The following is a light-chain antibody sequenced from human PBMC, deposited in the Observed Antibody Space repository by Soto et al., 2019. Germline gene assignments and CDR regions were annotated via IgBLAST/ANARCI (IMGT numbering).Light chain of an antibody. V-gene: IGLV2-14*03. J-gene: IGLJ1*01. CDR2: DVS. CDR3: SSYTSSSTLYV. Sequence: QSALTQPASVSGSPGQSITISCTGTSSDVGGYNYVSWYQQHPGKAPKLMIYDVSNRPSGVSYRFSGSKSGNTASLTISGLQADDEDDYYCSSYTSSSTLYVFGTGTKLTVL. CDR1: SSDVGGYNY.